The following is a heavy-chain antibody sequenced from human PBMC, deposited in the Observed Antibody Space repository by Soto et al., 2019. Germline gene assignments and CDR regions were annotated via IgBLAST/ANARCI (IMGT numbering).Heavy chain of an antibody. CDR3: AKSLGKQQPPGYYGMDV. J-gene: IGHJ6*02. CDR1: GFTFSSYG. D-gene: IGHD6-13*01. Sequence: QVQLVESGGGVVQPGRSLRLSCAASGFTFSSYGMHLVRQAPGKGLEWVAVISYDGSNKYYADSVKGRFTISRDNSKNTLYLQMNSLRAEDTAVYYCAKSLGKQQPPGYYGMDVWGQGTTVTVSS. V-gene: IGHV3-30*18. CDR2: ISYDGSNK.